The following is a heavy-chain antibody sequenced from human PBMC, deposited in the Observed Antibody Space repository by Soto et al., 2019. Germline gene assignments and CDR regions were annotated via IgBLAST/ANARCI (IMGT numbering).Heavy chain of an antibody. CDR3: AKGFGISWQYYFDY. V-gene: IGHV3-23*01. CDR2: SRGSGAGT. Sequence: EVQLLESGGGLAQPGGSLRLSCAASGFTFNPYAMNWVRQAPGKGLEWVSTSRGSGAGTYYADSVKGRFTISRDNSKNTLYLQMNSLRAEDTAVYFCAKGFGISWQYYFDYWGQGTLVTASS. CDR1: GFTFNPYA. J-gene: IGHJ4*02. D-gene: IGHD6-13*01.